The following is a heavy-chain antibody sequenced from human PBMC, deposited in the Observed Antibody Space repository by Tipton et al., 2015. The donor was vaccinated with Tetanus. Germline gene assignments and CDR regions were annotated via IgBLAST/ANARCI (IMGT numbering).Heavy chain of an antibody. CDR1: GYTLTELS. V-gene: IGHV1-24*01. J-gene: IGHJ6*02. CDR3: ATGATYYYDSSGYYGMDV. Sequence: QLVQSGAEVKKPGASVKVSCKVSGYTLTELSMHWVRQAPGKGLEWMGGFDPEDGETIYAQKFQGRVTMTEDTSTDTAYMELSSLRSEDTAVYYCATGATYYYDSSGYYGMDVWGQGTTVTVSS. CDR2: FDPEDGET. D-gene: IGHD3-22*01.